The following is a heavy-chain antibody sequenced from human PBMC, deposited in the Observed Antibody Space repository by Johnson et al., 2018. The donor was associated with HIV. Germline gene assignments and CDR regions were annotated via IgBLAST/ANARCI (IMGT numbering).Heavy chain of an antibody. D-gene: IGHD2-21*01. Sequence: VQLVESGGGLVQPGRSLRLSCAASGFTFDDYAIHWVRQAPGKGLEWVSGISWNSGSIGYADSVKGRFTISRDNAKNSLYLQMNSLRAEDTALYYCAIDCGGDCYSGSGAFDIWGQGTMVTVAS. CDR1: GFTFDDYA. CDR3: AIDCGGDCYSGSGAFDI. J-gene: IGHJ3*02. V-gene: IGHV3-9*01. CDR2: ISWNSGSI.